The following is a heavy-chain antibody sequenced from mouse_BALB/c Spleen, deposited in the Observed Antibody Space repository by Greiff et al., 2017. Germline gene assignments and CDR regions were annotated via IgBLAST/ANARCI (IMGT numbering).Heavy chain of an antibody. V-gene: IGHV14-3*02. CDR1: GFNIKDTS. J-gene: IGHJ4*01. CDR2: IDPANGNT. CDR3: AREPAYGNYGEGDY. D-gene: IGHD2-10*02. Sequence: EVQLQESGAELVKPGASVKLSCTASGFNIKDTSMHWVKQRPEQGLEWIGRIDPANGNTKYDPKLQGKATITADKSSNTAYLQLSSLTSEDTAVYYCAREPAYGNYGEGDYWGQGTSVTVSS.